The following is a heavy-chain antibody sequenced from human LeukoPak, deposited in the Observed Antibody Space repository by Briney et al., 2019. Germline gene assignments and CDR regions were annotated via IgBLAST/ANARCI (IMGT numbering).Heavy chain of an antibody. J-gene: IGHJ5*02. CDR1: GGSFSGYY. Sequence: SETLSLTCAVYGGSFSGYYWSWIRQPQGTGLEWIGEINHSGSTNYNPSLKSRVTISVDTSKNQFSLKLSSVTAADTAVYYCARRPFMVRGVRAFDPWGQGTLVTVSS. CDR2: INHSGST. D-gene: IGHD3-10*01. V-gene: IGHV4-34*01. CDR3: ARRPFMVRGVRAFDP.